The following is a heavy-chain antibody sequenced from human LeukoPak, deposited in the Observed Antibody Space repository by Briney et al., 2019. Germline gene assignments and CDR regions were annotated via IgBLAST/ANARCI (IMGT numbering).Heavy chain of an antibody. CDR3: ARDIRGSFSRKHPDYYYYMDV. J-gene: IGHJ6*03. Sequence: GGSLRLSCAASGFTVSSNDMSWVRQAPGKGLEWVSVIYSGGSTYYADSAKSRLIISSNNSKNTLFLPINSLRDADTAVYYCARDIRGSFSRKHPDYYYYMDVWGKGTTVTVSS. CDR1: GFTVSSND. D-gene: IGHD1-26*01. V-gene: IGHV3-53*01. CDR2: IYSGGST.